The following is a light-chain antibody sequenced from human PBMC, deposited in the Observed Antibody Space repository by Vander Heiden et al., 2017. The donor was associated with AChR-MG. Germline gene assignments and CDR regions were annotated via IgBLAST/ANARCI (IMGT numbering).Light chain of an antibody. CDR1: QSISTY. CDR2: GAS. CDR3: QHRVSTPLT. Sequence: DIQMTQSPSSLSASVGDRVTVTCRASQSISTYLNWYQQKPGTVPKLLIYGASILQGGVPSRFSGSGSGADFTLTISRLQPEDFATYYCQHRVSTPLTFGGGTKVDIK. J-gene: IGKJ4*01. V-gene: IGKV1-39*01.